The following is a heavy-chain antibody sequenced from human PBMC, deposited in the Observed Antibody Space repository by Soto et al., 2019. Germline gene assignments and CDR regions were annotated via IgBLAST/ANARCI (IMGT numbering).Heavy chain of an antibody. CDR3: VKDWSGNNCPCMDV. Sequence: EVQLLESGGGLGQPGGSLILSCTASGFSFSNYVMSWVRQAPGKGPEWVSGISGSGGTTYYAGSVKGRFSISRDNSKNTLFPRMNSLRAEDMAIYYCVKDWSGNNCPCMDVWGQGTTVTVSS. J-gene: IGHJ6*02. CDR1: GFSFSNYV. CDR2: ISGSGGTT. V-gene: IGHV3-23*01. D-gene: IGHD3-3*01.